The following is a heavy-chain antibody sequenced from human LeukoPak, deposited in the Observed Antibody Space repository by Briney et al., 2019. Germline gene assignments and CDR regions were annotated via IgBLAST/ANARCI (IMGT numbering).Heavy chain of an antibody. Sequence: PSETLSLTCTVYGGSFSDYSWSWIRQPPGKGLEWIGEVSHGGTTNYNPSLESRVTISIDTSNSQFSLNLKSVTAADSGVYYCARVGIAVFGVITGNYYYMDAWGKGTTVTVSS. CDR1: GGSFSDYS. D-gene: IGHD3-3*01. J-gene: IGHJ6*03. CDR2: VSHGGTT. CDR3: ARVGIAVFGVITGNYYYMDA. V-gene: IGHV4-34*01.